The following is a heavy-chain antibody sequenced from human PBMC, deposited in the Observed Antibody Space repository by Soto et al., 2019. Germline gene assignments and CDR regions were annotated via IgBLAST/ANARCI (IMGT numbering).Heavy chain of an antibody. V-gene: IGHV5-10-1*01. J-gene: IGHJ4*02. CDR1: GYSFAGDW. CDR3: ARHDSHGDFDF. D-gene: IGHD2-21*02. Sequence: GESLKISCKGSGYSFAGDWITWVRQKPGQGLEWMGRIDPSDSQTYYSPSFRGHVTISVTKSINTAYLEWGRLKASDTAMYYCARHDSHGDFDFWGQGTQVTVSS. CDR2: IDPSDSQT.